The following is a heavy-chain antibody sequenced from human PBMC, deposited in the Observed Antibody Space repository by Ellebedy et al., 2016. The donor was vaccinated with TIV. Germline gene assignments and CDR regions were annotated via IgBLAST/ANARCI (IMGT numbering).Heavy chain of an antibody. D-gene: IGHD2-21*02. J-gene: IGHJ3*02. V-gene: IGHV3-30*03. CDR3: ARESHIVVVTAPHDAFDI. CDR1: GFTFSSYG. CDR2: ISYDGSNK. Sequence: GESLKISCAASGFTFSSYGMHWVRQAPGKGLEWVAVISYDGSNKYYADSVKGRFTISRDNSKNTLYLQMNSLRAEDTAVYYCARESHIVVVTAPHDAFDIWGQGTMVTVSS.